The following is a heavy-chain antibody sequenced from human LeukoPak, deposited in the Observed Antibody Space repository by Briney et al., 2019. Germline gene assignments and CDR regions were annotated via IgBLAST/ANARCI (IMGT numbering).Heavy chain of an antibody. CDR2: INWNGGST. J-gene: IGHJ4*02. V-gene: IGHV3-20*04. D-gene: IGHD2-15*01. Sequence: GGSLRLSCAASGFTLDDYGMTWVRHTPGKGLEWVSTINWNGGSTAYADSVKGRFTISRDNAKNSLYLQMNSLRAEDAAVYYCAKEDCSGGRCYSLHYWGQGTLVTVSS. CDR3: AKEDCSGGRCYSLHY. CDR1: GFTLDDYG.